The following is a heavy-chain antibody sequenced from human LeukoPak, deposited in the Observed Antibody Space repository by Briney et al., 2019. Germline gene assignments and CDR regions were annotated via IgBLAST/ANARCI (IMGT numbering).Heavy chain of an antibody. D-gene: IGHD1-26*01. CDR2: IIPIFGTA. Sequence: ASVKVSCKASGGTFSSYAISWVRQAPGQGLEWMGGIIPIFGTANYAQKFQGRVTITADESTSTAYMELSSLRSEDTAVYYCARVPSGSYGRDAFDIWGQGTMVTVSS. J-gene: IGHJ3*02. V-gene: IGHV1-69*13. CDR3: ARVPSGSYGRDAFDI. CDR1: GGTFSSYA.